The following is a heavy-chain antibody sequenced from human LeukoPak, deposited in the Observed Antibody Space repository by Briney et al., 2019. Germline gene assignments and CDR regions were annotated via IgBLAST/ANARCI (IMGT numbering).Heavy chain of an antibody. CDR1: GDSVSSNSAT. J-gene: IGHJ6*02. Sequence: SQTLSFTCAISGDSVSSNSATWTWIRQSPSRGLEWLGGTYFRSKWYNDSAESVKSRIRINPDTSMNQFSLQLSSVTPEDTAVYYCARGLLVGHPYYCAMDVWGQGTTVSVSS. D-gene: IGHD2-8*02. CDR3: ARGLLVGHPYYCAMDV. V-gene: IGHV6-1*01. CDR2: TYFRSKWYN.